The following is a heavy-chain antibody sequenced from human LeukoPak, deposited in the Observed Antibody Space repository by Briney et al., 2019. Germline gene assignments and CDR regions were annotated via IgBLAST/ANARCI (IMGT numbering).Heavy chain of an antibody. CDR1: GYTFTGYY. CDR2: INPNSGGT. D-gene: IGHD2-2*01. Sequence: RASVKVSCKPSGYTFTGYYMHWLRQAPAQGLEWMGWINPNSGGTNCPQQFQGRDTMTSDTSISTAYMELDTLIPDETAVYYCARERVVVPAAHDYWGQGTLVTVS. CDR3: ARERVVVPAAHDY. J-gene: IGHJ4*02. V-gene: IGHV1-2*02.